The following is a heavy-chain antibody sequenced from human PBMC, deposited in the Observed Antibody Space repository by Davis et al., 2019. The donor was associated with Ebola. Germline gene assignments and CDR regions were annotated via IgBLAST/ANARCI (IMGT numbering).Heavy chain of an antibody. D-gene: IGHD2-21*01. J-gene: IGHJ4*02. V-gene: IGHV1-18*04. Sequence: AASVKVSCKASGYTFTGYYMHWVRQAPGQGLEWMGWISAYNGNTNYAQKLQGRVTMTTDTSTSTAYMELRSLRSDDTAVYYCARDCGGDCYDYYFDYWGQGTLVTVSS. CDR3: ARDCGGDCYDYYFDY. CDR2: ISAYNGNT. CDR1: GYTFTGYY.